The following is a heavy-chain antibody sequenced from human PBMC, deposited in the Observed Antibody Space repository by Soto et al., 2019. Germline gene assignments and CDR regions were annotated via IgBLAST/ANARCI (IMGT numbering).Heavy chain of an antibody. D-gene: IGHD6-6*01. V-gene: IGHV3-23*01. Sequence: AGGSLRLPCAASGFTFSSYAMSWVRQAPGKGLEWVSAISGSGGSTYYADSVKGRFTISRDNSKNTLYLQMNSLRAEDTAVYYCAKDSGGPIRPIAASFFPFDYWGQGTLVTVSS. J-gene: IGHJ4*02. CDR2: ISGSGGST. CDR3: AKDSGGPIRPIAASFFPFDY. CDR1: GFTFSSYA.